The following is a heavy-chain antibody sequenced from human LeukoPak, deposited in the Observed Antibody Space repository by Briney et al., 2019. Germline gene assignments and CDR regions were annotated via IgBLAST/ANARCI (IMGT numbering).Heavy chain of an antibody. CDR2: LYASGST. CDR1: GGSISSYY. Sequence: PSETLSLTCTVSGGSISSYYWSWIRQPAGKGLEWIGRLYASGSTNYNPSLESRVTISVDTSKNQFSLRLSSVTAADTAVYYCARIDYIIFARIDYWGQGTLVTVSS. J-gene: IGHJ4*02. V-gene: IGHV4-4*07. D-gene: IGHD3/OR15-3a*01. CDR3: ARIDYIIFARIDY.